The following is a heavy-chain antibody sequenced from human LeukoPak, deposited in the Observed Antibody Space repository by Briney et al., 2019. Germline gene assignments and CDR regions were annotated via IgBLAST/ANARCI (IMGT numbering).Heavy chain of an antibody. Sequence: SVKVSCKASGGTFSSYATSWVRQAPGQGLEWMGRIIPILGIANYAQKFQGRVTITADKSTSTAYMELSSLRSEDTAVYYCAREPVGDGYNFDYWGQGTLVTVSS. CDR2: IIPILGIA. D-gene: IGHD5-24*01. J-gene: IGHJ4*02. CDR3: AREPVGDGYNFDY. V-gene: IGHV1-69*04. CDR1: GGTFSSYA.